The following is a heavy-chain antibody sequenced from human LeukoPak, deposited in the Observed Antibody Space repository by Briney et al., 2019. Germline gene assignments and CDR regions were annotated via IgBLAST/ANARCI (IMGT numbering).Heavy chain of an antibody. CDR1: GGSISSYY. Sequence: SETLSLTCTVSGGSISSYYWSWIRQPPGKGLEWIVYIYYSGSTNYNPSLKSRVTKSVDTSKNQFSLKLSSVTAADTAVYYCAANLRYSYGGLRIDYWGQGTLVTVSS. CDR2: IYYSGST. J-gene: IGHJ4*02. V-gene: IGHV4-59*01. CDR3: AANLRYSYGGLRIDY. D-gene: IGHD5-18*01.